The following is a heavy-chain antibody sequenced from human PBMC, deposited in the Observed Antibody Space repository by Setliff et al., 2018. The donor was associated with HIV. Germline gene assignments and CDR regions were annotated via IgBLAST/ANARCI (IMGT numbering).Heavy chain of an antibody. D-gene: IGHD3-3*01. CDR3: ARDTYYNFWSGLEDYYYYMDV. Sequence: ASVKVSCKASGYTFTSYYMHWVRQAPGQGLEWMGIINPSGGSTSYAQKFQGRVTMTRDTSTSTVYMELISLRSEDTAVYYCARDTYYNFWSGLEDYYYYMDVWGKGTTVTVSS. CDR1: GYTFTSYY. V-gene: IGHV1-46*01. J-gene: IGHJ6*03. CDR2: INPSGGST.